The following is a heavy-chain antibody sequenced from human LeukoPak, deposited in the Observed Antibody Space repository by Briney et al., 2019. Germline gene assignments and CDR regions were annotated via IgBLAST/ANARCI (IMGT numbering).Heavy chain of an antibody. CDR2: INSDGSST. CDR1: GFTFSSYW. V-gene: IGHV3-74*01. D-gene: IGHD3-22*01. J-gene: IGHJ4*02. CDR3: ARGGLTYYYDSSGYTHYDY. Sequence: GGSLRLSCAASGFTFSSYWMHWVRQAPGKGLVWVSRINSDGSSTSYADSVKGRFTVSRDNAKNTLYLQMNSLRAEDTAVYYCARGGLTYYYDSSGYTHYDYWGQGTLVTVSS.